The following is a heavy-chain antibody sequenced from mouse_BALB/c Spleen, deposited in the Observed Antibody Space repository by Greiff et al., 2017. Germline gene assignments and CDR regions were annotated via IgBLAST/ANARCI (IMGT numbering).Heavy chain of an antibody. CDR1: GYTFTSYV. J-gene: IGHJ3*01. D-gene: IGHD2-4*01. V-gene: IGHV1-14*01. CDR2: INPYNDGT. CDR3: ARQGDVDYPWFAY. Sequence: EVQLQQSGPELVKPGASVKMSCKASGYTFTSYVMHWVKQKPGQGLEWIGYINPYNDGTKYNEKFKGKATLTSDKSSSTAYMELSSLTSEDSAVYYCARQGDVDYPWFAYWGQGTLVTVSA.